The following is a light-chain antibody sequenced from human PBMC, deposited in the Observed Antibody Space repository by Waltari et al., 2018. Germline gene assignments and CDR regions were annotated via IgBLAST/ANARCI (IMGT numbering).Light chain of an antibody. V-gene: IGLV1-44*01. CDR1: NSNIGSNT. CDR2: NNN. J-gene: IGLJ2*01. Sequence: QSVLTQPPSASGTPGQRVTISCSGSNSNIGSNTVNWYQHLPGTAPKHLIYNNNPRPSGVPDRFSGSKSGTSASLAISGLLSEDEGDYYCAGWDDSLNGVVFGGGTKLTVL. CDR3: AGWDDSLNGVV.